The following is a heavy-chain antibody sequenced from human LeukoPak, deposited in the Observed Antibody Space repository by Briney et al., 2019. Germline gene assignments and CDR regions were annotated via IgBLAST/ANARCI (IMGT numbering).Heavy chain of an antibody. CDR1: GYSISSGYY. J-gene: IGHJ4*02. V-gene: IGHV4-38-2*01. CDR3: ARGSTMVRGILDY. CDR2: IYHSGST. D-gene: IGHD3-10*01. Sequence: SETLSLTRAVSGYSISSGYYWGWIRQPPGKGLEWIGSIYHSGSTYYNPSLKSRVTISVDTSKNQFSLKLSSVTAADTAVYYCARGSTMVRGILDYWGQGTLVTVSS.